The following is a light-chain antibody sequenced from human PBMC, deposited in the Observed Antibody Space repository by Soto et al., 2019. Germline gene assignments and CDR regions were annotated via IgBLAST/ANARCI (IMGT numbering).Light chain of an antibody. CDR3: QQRSNWPRT. CDR2: DAS. Sequence: EIVLTQSPATLSLSPGERATLSCRASQSVSSYLAWYQQKPGQAPRLLIYDASNRATGIPARFSGSGSRTDFTLTISSLEPEDFAVYYCQQRSNWPRTVGQGTKVDIK. V-gene: IGKV3-11*01. CDR1: QSVSSY. J-gene: IGKJ1*01.